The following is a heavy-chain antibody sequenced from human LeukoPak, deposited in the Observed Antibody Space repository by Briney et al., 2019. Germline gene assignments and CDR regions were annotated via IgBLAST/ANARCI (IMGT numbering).Heavy chain of an antibody. D-gene: IGHD4-17*01. CDR2: IYHSGST. CDR3: ARDRDGDPYYFDY. V-gene: IGHV4-30-2*01. CDR1: GGSISSGGYS. Sequence: PSETLSLTCAVSGGSISSGGYSWSWIRQPPGKGLEWIGYIYHSGSTYYNPSLKSRVTISVGRSKNQFSLKLSSVTAADTAVYYCARDRDGDPYYFDYWGQGTLVTVSS. J-gene: IGHJ4*02.